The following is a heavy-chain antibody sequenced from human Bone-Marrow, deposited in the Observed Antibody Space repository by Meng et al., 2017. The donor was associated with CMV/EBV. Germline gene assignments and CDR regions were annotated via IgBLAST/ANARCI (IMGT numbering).Heavy chain of an antibody. CDR1: GGSISSGDYY. Sequence: SETLSLTCTVSGGSISSGDYYGSWIRQPPGKGLEWIGYIYYSGSTYYNPSLKSRVTISVDTSKNQFSLKLSSVTAADTAVYYCARALEYMILAFDIWGQGTMVTVSS. CDR2: IYYSGST. CDR3: ARALEYMILAFDI. V-gene: IGHV4-30-4*08. D-gene: IGHD3-22*01. J-gene: IGHJ3*02.